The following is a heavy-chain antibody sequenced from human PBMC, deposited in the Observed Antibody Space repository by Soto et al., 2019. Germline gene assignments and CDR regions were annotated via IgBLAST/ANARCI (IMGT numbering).Heavy chain of an antibody. D-gene: IGHD2-8*01. CDR2: IRQDGGQI. J-gene: IGHJ5*02. V-gene: IGHV3-7*05. CDR1: GFTFSSYW. CDR3: ARWTVSAHNRLDT. Sequence: EVQLVESGGGLVLPGGSLRLSCAASGFTFSSYWMTWVRQAPGKGLEWVANIRQDGGQIDYVDSVKGRFTISRDNAKNSLYLQMNSLRDEETDVYYCARWTVSAHNRLDTWGEGTLVTVSS.